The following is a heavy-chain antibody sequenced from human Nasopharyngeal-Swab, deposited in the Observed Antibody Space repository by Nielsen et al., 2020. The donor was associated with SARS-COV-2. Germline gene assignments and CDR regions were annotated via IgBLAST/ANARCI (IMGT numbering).Heavy chain of an antibody. J-gene: IGHJ4*02. CDR2: IWYDGSNK. CDR1: GFTFSSYG. Sequence: GESLKISSAASGFTFSSYGMHWVRQAPGKGLEWVALIWYDGSNKYYADSVKGRFTISRDNSKNTLYLQINSLRAEDTAVYYCARGNDFRSGYHPYYYDYWGQGTVVTVSS. D-gene: IGHD3-3*01. V-gene: IGHV3-33*01. CDR3: ARGNDFRSGYHPYYYDY.